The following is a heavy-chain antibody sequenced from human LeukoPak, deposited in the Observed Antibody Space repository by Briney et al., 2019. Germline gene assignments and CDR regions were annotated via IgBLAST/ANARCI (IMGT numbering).Heavy chain of an antibody. CDR1: GFTFSDYA. CDR2: ISSSSSTI. D-gene: IGHD2-2*01. V-gene: IGHV3-48*01. Sequence: GGSLRLSCEASGFTFSDYAIHWVRQAPGKGLEWVSYISSSSSTIYYADSVKGRFTISRDNAKNSLYLQMNSLRAEDTAVYYCARDVPAAMGDYWGQGTLVTVSS. CDR3: ARDVPAAMGDY. J-gene: IGHJ4*02.